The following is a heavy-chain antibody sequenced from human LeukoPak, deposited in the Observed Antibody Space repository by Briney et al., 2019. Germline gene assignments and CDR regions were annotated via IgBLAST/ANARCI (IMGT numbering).Heavy chain of an antibody. CDR2: IYYSGST. CDR1: GGSISSSSYY. Sequence: PSETLSLTCTVSGGSISSSSYYWGWIRQPPGKGLEWIGSIYYSGSTYYNPSLKSRVTISVDTSKNQFSLKLSSVTAADTAVYYCARARVDFWSGPFWFDPWGQGTLVTVSS. D-gene: IGHD3-3*01. J-gene: IGHJ5*02. CDR3: ARARVDFWSGPFWFDP. V-gene: IGHV4-39*01.